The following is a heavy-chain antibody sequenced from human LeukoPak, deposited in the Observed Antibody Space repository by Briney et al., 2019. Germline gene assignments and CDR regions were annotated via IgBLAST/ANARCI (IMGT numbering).Heavy chain of an antibody. CDR1: GVSISSNSYY. CDR3: ARRIATAGDY. D-gene: IGHD6-13*01. J-gene: IGHJ4*02. Sequence: NPSETLSLTCTVSGVSISSNSYYWGWIRQPPGKGLEWIGSIYYSGSTYYDPSLKSRVTISVDTSKNQFSLKLSSVTAADSAVYYCARRIATAGDYWGQGTLVTVSS. CDR2: IYYSGST. V-gene: IGHV4-39*01.